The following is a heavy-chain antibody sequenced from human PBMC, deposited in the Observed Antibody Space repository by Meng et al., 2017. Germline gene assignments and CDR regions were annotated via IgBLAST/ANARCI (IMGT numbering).Heavy chain of an antibody. CDR3: AKILWFGELLLNYYYYGMDV. J-gene: IGHJ6*02. Sequence: GASLKISCAASGFTFSSYAMSWVRQAPGKGLEWVSAISGSGGSTYYADSVKGRFTISRDNSKNTLYLQMNSMRAEATAVYYCAKILWFGELLLNYYYYGMDVWGQGTTVTVSS. V-gene: IGHV3-23*01. CDR1: GFTFSSYA. CDR2: ISGSGGST. D-gene: IGHD3-10*01.